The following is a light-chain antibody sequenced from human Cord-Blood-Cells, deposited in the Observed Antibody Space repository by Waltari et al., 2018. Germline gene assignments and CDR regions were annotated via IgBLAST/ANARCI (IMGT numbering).Light chain of an antibody. CDR1: QSVSSSY. Sequence: EIVLTQSPGTLSLSPGERATLSCRASQSVSSSYLAWYQQKPGQAPRLLIYGASSRATGIPDRFSGSGSGTDFTVTISRVEPEDFAVYYCQQYGSSSTWTFGQGTKVEIK. CDR3: QQYGSSSTWT. J-gene: IGKJ1*01. V-gene: IGKV3-20*01. CDR2: GAS.